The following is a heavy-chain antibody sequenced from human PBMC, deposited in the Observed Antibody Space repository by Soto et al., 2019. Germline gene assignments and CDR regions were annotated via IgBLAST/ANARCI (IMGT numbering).Heavy chain of an antibody. CDR2: IRNKTNSHAT. CDR1: GFTFSGSA. V-gene: IGHV3-73*02. CDR3: ATHTRDGYKDEYYFDY. D-gene: IGHD2-21*01. J-gene: IGHJ4*02. Sequence: EVQLVESGGGLVQPGGSLTLSCAASGFTFSGSAMLWVRQASGKGLEWVGRIRNKTNSHATEYPASVKGRFTISRDDSKNTAYLQMNSLKAEDTAVYYCATHTRDGYKDEYYFDYWGRGTLVTVSS.